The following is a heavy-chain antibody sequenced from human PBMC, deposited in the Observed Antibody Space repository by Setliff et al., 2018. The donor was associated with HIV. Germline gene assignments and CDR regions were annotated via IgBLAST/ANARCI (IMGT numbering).Heavy chain of an antibody. CDR3: ARNRGLIVGLPLIY. V-gene: IGHV1-8*01. Sequence: GASVKVSCKASGYTFSSDEIGWVRHVTGQGFEWMGWMHPGSGNTGFAAKFQGRVTMTTDTSTTTAYMELRSLRGDDTAVYFCARNRGLIVGLPLIYWGQGTLVTVSS. D-gene: IGHD1-26*01. CDR1: GYTFSSDE. CDR2: MHPGSGNT. J-gene: IGHJ4*02.